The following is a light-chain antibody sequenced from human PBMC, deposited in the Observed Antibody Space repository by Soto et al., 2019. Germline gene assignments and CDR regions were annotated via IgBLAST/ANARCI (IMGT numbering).Light chain of an antibody. CDR3: QQYNNYWT. Sequence: DIQMTQSPSTLSASVGDRVTITCRASQSISYWLAWYQQKPGKAPNLLIYKASSLESGVPSRFSGSGSGTEFTISIIRLQHDDVETYYCQQYNNYWTFGRGTKVEIK. CDR2: KAS. J-gene: IGKJ1*01. V-gene: IGKV1-5*03. CDR1: QSISYW.